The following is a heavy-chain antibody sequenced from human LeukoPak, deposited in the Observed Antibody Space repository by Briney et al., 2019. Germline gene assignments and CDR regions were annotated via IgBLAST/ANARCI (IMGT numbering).Heavy chain of an antibody. V-gene: IGHV1-18*01. D-gene: IGHD2-15*01. CDR1: GYTFTSYG. CDR2: ISAYNGNT. J-gene: IGHJ3*02. Sequence: GVSVKVSCKASGYTFTSYGISWVRQAPGQGLEWMGWISAYNGNTNYAQKLQGRVTMTTDTSTSTAYMELRSLRSDDTAVYYCARDMFYCSGGSCYSRYAFDIWGQGTMVTVSS. CDR3: ARDMFYCSGGSCYSRYAFDI.